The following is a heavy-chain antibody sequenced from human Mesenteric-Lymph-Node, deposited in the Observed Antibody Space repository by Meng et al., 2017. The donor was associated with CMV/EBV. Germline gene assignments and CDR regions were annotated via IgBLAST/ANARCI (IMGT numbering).Heavy chain of an antibody. CDR2: ISSSSSYI. J-gene: IGHJ3*02. V-gene: IGHV3-21*01. CDR3: ARVSRTQYCSSTSCQDAFDI. Sequence: GESLKISCAASGFTFSSYSMNWVRQAPGKGLEWVSSISSSSSYIYYADSVKGRFTISRDNAKNSLYLQMNSLRAEDTAVYYCARVSRTQYCSSTSCQDAFDIWGQGTMVTVSS. CDR1: GFTFSSYS. D-gene: IGHD2-2*01.